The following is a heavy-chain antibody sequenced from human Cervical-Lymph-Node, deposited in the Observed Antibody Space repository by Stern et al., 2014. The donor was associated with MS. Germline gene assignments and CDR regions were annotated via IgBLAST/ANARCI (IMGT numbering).Heavy chain of an antibody. J-gene: IGHJ3*02. CDR1: GYTFSRNA. CDR2: INAGNGDT. D-gene: IGHD1/OR15-1a*01. V-gene: IGHV1-3*01. CDR3: ALNTLNGFDI. Sequence: VQLVESGAGVKKPGASVRVSCRASGYTFSRNAIHWVRQAPGQRPEWMGWINAGNGDTKYAQSFQGRATITRDTSANTAYMDLSSLKSADTAVYYCALNTLNGFDIWGQGTMVTVS.